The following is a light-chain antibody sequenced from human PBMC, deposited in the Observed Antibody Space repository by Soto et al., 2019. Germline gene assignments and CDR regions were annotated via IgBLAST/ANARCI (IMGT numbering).Light chain of an antibody. V-gene: IGKV3-15*01. Sequence: EIVMTQSPATLSVSPGERATLSCRASQSVSSNLAWYQQKPGQAPRLLIYGASTRATGIPASFSGSVSGTEFTLSISSLQPEDFAVYYCQQYNNWPPYTFGQGTKLEIK. CDR2: GAS. CDR1: QSVSSN. CDR3: QQYNNWPPYT. J-gene: IGKJ2*01.